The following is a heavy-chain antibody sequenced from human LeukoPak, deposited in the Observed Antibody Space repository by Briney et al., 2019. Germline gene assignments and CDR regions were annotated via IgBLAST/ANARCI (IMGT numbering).Heavy chain of an antibody. V-gene: IGHV4-59*08. D-gene: IGHD1-26*01. CDR3: ARHLGRSYFDAVYFQD. CDR1: GGSITNYY. J-gene: IGHJ1*01. CDR2: IHNGGST. Sequence: PSETLSLTCTVSGGSITNYYWSWIRQPPGKGLEWIGYIHNGGSTNHDPSLRSRVTMSVDTSRNQLSLQLFSVTAADTAVYYCARHLGRSYFDAVYFQDWGQGTLVTVSS.